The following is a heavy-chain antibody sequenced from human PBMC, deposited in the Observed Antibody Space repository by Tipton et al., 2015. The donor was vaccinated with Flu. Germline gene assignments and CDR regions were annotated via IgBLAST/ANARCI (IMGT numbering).Heavy chain of an antibody. CDR1: GGSISSYY. V-gene: IGHV4-59*01. CDR2: IYYSGST. CDR3: AREGSGWYRNWFDT. Sequence: TLSLTCTVSGGSISSYYWSWIRQPPGKGLEWIGYIYYSGSTNYNPSLKSRVNISVDTSKNKFSLKLSSVTAADTAVYYCAREGSGWYRNWFDTWGQGTLVTVSS. D-gene: IGHD6-19*01. J-gene: IGHJ5*02.